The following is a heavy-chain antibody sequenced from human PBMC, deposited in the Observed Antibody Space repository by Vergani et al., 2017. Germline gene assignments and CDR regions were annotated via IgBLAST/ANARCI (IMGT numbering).Heavy chain of an antibody. CDR1: GYSISSGYY. J-gene: IGHJ5*02. D-gene: IGHD2-21*02. CDR3: ARALAYCGGDCYSYWFDP. CDR2: IYHSGST. V-gene: IGHV4-38-2*02. Sequence: QVQLQESGPGLVKPSETLSLTCTVSGYSISSGYYWGWIRQPPGKGLEWIGSIYHSGSTYYNPSLKSRVTISVDTSKNQFSLKLSSVTAADTAVYYCARALAYCGGDCYSYWFDPWGQGTLVTVSS.